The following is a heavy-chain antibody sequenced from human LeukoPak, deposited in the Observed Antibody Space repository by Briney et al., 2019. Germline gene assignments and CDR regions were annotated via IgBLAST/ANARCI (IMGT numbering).Heavy chain of an antibody. D-gene: IGHD5-12*01. Sequence: GGSLRLSCAAPGFSFSSNWMGWVRQAPGKGLEWVAHIKRDGSQKYYLDSVKGRFTISRDNAKNSLYLQMNSLRVEDTAVYYCARDAGNSGYGMDVWGQGTTVTVSS. V-gene: IGHV3-7*01. CDR2: IKRDGSQK. J-gene: IGHJ6*02. CDR3: ARDAGNSGYGMDV. CDR1: GFSFSSNW.